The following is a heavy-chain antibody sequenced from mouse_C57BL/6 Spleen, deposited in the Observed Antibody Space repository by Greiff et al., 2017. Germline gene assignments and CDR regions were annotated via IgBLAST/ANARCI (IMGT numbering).Heavy chain of an antibody. V-gene: IGHV5-16*01. CDR2: INYDGSST. Sequence: EVMLVESEGGLVQPGSSMKLSCTASGFTFSDYYMAWVRQVPEKGLEWVANINYDGSSTYYLDSLKSRFIISRDNAKNILYLQMSSLKSEDTATYYYARDGNKRGAMDYWGQGTSVTVSS. J-gene: IGHJ4*01. CDR1: GFTFSDYY. CDR3: ARDGNKRGAMDY. D-gene: IGHD5-1-1*01.